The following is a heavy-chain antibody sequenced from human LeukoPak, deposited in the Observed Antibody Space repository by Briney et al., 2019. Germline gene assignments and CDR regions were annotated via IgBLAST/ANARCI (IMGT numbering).Heavy chain of an antibody. CDR1: GFTFSDHY. CDR3: ARGVPDSGYYYMDV. Sequence: GGSLRLSCAASGFTFSDHYMDWVRQAPGKGLEWVGRTRNKAKSYTTEYAASVKGRFTVSRDDSKSSLYLQMNSLKTEDTAVYYCARGVPDSGYYYMDVWGTGTTVTVSS. CDR2: TRNKAKSYTT. J-gene: IGHJ6*03. V-gene: IGHV3-72*01. D-gene: IGHD1-14*01.